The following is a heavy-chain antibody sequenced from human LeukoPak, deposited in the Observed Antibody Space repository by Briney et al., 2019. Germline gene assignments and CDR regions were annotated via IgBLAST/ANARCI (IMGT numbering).Heavy chain of an antibody. CDR1: GFNLRTYW. V-gene: IGHV3-74*01. CDR3: ARDPGYYYYGMDV. Sequence: GGSLRLSCAVTGFNLRTYWIHWVRHSPGRGLEWVARINGEGSRISYADSVRGRFTISRDNAKNTAYLQMNSLRAEDTALYYRARDPGYYYYGMDVWGQGTTVVVSS. J-gene: IGHJ6*02. CDR2: INGEGSRI.